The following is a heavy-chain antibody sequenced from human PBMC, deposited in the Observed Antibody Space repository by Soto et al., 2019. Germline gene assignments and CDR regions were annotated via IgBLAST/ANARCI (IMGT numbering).Heavy chain of an antibody. J-gene: IGHJ4*02. Sequence: EVQLVESGGGLVKPGGSLRLSCAAAGFTFSSYSMNWVRQAPGKGLEWVSSISTSSSYKYYADSVKGRFTISRDNAKNSLYLQMNSLRAEDTAVYYCARDGVVVAATHDFDYWGQGTLVTVSS. CDR3: ARDGVVVAATHDFDY. CDR1: GFTFSSYS. V-gene: IGHV3-21*01. CDR2: ISTSSSYK. D-gene: IGHD2-15*01.